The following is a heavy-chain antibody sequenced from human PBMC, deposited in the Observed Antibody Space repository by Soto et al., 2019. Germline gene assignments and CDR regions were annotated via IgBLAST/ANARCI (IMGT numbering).Heavy chain of an antibody. J-gene: IGHJ4*02. V-gene: IGHV3-23*01. CDR2: IIGSGTST. D-gene: IGHD2-2*01. CDR3: AKGKGLTVSSTNY. Sequence: EVQLLESGGGLVQPGGSLRLSCAASGFTFSSYAMSWVRQAPGMGLEWVSGIIGSGTSTYYADSVKGLFTISRDNSKNTLFLQMNSLRAEDTAVYYCAKGKGLTVSSTNYWGQGTLVTVSS. CDR1: GFTFSSYA.